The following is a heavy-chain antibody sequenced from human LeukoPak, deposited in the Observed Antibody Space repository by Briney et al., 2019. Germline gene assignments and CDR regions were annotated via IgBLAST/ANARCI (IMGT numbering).Heavy chain of an antibody. CDR1: GGSISSSSYY. Sequence: SETLSLTCTVSGGSISSSSYYWGWIRQPPGKGLEWIGSIYYSGSTYYNPSLKSRVTISVDTSKNQFSLKLSSVTAADTAVYYCVGGATHGAFDIWGQGTMVTVSS. CDR3: VGGATHGAFDI. D-gene: IGHD1-26*01. J-gene: IGHJ3*02. V-gene: IGHV4-39*07. CDR2: IYYSGST.